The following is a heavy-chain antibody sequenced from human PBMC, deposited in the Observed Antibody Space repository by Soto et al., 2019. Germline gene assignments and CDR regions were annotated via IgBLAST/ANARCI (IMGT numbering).Heavy chain of an antibody. CDR1: GGSISSYY. J-gene: IGHJ4*02. Sequence: QVQLQESGPGLVKPSETLSLTCTVSGGSISSYYWNWIRQPPGKGLEWIGDIYNSGNTNYNPSLRSRVTISVDTSKNQFSLKLTSVTAADTAVYYCAAPPRYWGQGTLVTVSS. D-gene: IGHD6-6*01. V-gene: IGHV4-59*01. CDR3: AAPPRY. CDR2: IYNSGNT.